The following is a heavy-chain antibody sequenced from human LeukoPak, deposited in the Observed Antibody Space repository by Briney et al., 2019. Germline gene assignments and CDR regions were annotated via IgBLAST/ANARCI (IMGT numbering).Heavy chain of an antibody. CDR1: GYTFTGYY. Sequence: ASVKVSCKASGYTFTGYYMHWVRQAPGQGLEWMGWINPNSGGTNYAQKFQGRVTMTRDTSISTAYMELSRLRSDDTAVYYCARGTNIVVVVAATSFSYWGQGTLVTVSS. V-gene: IGHV1-2*02. CDR2: INPNSGGT. CDR3: ARGTNIVVVVAATSFSY. J-gene: IGHJ4*02. D-gene: IGHD2-15*01.